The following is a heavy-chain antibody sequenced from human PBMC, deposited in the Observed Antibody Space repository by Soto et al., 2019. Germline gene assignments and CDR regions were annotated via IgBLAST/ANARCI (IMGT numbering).Heavy chain of an antibody. Sequence: QITLKESGPTLVKPTQTLTLTCTFSGFSLSTSGVGVGWIRQPPGKALEWLALIYCDGDERYSPSLRTRLTITKETSKSQVVLTMTNMDPVDTATYYCSHSSSTSGVFDCWVHGTLVTVSS. CDR3: SHSSSTSGVFDC. CDR1: GFSLSTSGVG. V-gene: IGHV2-5*02. D-gene: IGHD2-2*01. CDR2: IYCDGDE. J-gene: IGHJ4*01.